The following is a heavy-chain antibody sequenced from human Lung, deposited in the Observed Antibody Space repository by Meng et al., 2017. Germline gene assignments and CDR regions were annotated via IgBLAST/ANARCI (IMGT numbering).Heavy chain of an antibody. CDR2: IRGDGGSI. V-gene: IGHV3-74*03. CDR1: GFTFRSSW. Sequence: VQLVESVGGLVQPGGSLRRSCAASGFTFRSSWMHWVRQAPGKGLVWVSRIRGDGGSIVYADSVKGRFTISRDNAKNTLFLQMNSLRAEDTAVYYCARESGYFEYWGQGILVTVSS. CDR3: ARESGYFEY. J-gene: IGHJ4*02.